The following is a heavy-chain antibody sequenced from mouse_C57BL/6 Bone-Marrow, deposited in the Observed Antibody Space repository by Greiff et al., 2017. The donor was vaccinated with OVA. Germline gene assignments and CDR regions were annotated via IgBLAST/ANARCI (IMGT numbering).Heavy chain of an antibody. CDR3: ARRGGYGTLFDY. Sequence: EVNVVESGGGLVQPGGSLKLSCAASGFTFSDYGMAWVRQAPRKGPEWVAFISNLAYSIYYADTVTGRFTLSRENAKNTLYLEMISLRSEDTAMYYCARRGGYGTLFDYWGQGTTLTVSS. V-gene: IGHV5-15*01. CDR1: GFTFSDYG. D-gene: IGHD1-1*01. CDR2: ISNLAYSI. J-gene: IGHJ2*01.